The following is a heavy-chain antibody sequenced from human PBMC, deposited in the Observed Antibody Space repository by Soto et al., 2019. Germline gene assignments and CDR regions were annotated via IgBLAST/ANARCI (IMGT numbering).Heavy chain of an antibody. CDR3: AITLSWRRGPFDS. V-gene: IGHV3-48*02. D-gene: IGHD2-15*01. Sequence: EVQLVESGGGLIQPGGSLRLSCAASGFIFNTYSMNWVRQAPGKGLEWVSYISGSSQTIFYADSVRGRLTISRDNANNSTYLQMVSLRDEDAAVDYCAITLSWRRGPFDSWGQGTLVTVSS. CDR1: GFIFNTYS. J-gene: IGHJ4*02. CDR2: ISGSSQTI.